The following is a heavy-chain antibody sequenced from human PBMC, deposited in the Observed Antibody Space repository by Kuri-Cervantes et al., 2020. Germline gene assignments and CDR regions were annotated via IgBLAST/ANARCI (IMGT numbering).Heavy chain of an antibody. CDR2: ISSSGSTI. CDR1: GFTFSDYY. CDR3: ARSHYYDSSGDLED. J-gene: IGHJ4*02. D-gene: IGHD3-22*01. Sequence: GESLKISCAASGFTFSDYYMSWVRQAPGKGLEWVSYISSSGSTIYYADSVKGRFTISRDNSKNTLYLQMNSLRAEDTAVYYCARSHYYDSSGDLEDWGQGTLVTVSS. V-gene: IGHV3-11*04.